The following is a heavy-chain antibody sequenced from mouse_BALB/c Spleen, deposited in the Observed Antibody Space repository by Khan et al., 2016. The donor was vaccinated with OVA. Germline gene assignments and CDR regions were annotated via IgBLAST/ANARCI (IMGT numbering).Heavy chain of an antibody. CDR3: ARDYFGNYYFDY. D-gene: IGHD2-1*01. Sequence: EVQLQESGPGLVKPSQSLSLTCSVTGYSIISGYYWNWIRQFPGNKLEWMGYISYDGSNNYNPSLKNRISITRDTSKNQFFLKLNSVTTEDTATYYCARDYFGNYYFDYLGQGTTLTVSS. J-gene: IGHJ2*01. CDR1: GYSIISGYY. CDR2: ISYDGSN. V-gene: IGHV3-6*02.